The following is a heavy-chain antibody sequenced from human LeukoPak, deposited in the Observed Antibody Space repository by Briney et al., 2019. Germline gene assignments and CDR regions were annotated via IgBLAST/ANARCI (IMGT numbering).Heavy chain of an antibody. V-gene: IGHV4-39*07. CDR2: FYYSGST. CDR3: ARGPPPDFDY. CDR1: GGSISSYY. Sequence: SETLSLTCTVSGGSISSYYWSWIRQPPGKGLEWIGSFYYSGSTYYNPSLKSRVTISVDTSKNQFSLKLSSVTAADTAVYYCARGPPPDFDYWGRGTLVTVSS. J-gene: IGHJ4*02.